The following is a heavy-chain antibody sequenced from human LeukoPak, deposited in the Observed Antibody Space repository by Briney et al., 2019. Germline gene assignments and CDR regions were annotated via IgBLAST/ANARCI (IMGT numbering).Heavy chain of an antibody. D-gene: IGHD2-15*01. CDR3: TRDNNWLDP. Sequence: GGSLRLSCAASGFTFSGSAIHWVRQSLGKGLEWIGHIDKEKNSYATASAYAVSVEGRFTVSRDDSKNMAFLQMSGLKTEDTALYFCTRDNNWLDPWGQGTLVTVSS. CDR2: IDKEKNSYAT. V-gene: IGHV3-73*01. J-gene: IGHJ5*02. CDR1: GFTFSGSA.